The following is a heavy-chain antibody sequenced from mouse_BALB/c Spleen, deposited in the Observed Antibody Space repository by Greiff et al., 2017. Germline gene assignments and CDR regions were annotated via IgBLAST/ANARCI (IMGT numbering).Heavy chain of an antibody. J-gene: IGHJ4*01. CDR1: GFSLSRYS. Sequence: VMLVESGPGLVAPSQSLSITCTVSGFSLSRYSVHWVRQPPGKGLVWLGMILGGGSTDSNSALKSRLSISKDNSKSQVFLKMNSLQTDDTAMYYCARNSPEGYYAMDYWGQGTSVTVSS. CDR3: ARNSPEGYYAMDY. V-gene: IGHV2-6-4*01. CDR2: ILGGGST.